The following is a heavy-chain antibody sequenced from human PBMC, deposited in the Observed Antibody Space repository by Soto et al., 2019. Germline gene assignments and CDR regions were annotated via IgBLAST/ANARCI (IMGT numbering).Heavy chain of an antibody. J-gene: IGHJ4*02. D-gene: IGHD6-13*01. CDR3: AKDPVAAAGQEVGYFDY. V-gene: IGHV3-30*18. CDR1: GFTFSSYG. CDR2: ISYDGSNK. Sequence: QVQLVESGGGVVQTGRSLRLSCAASGFTFSSYGMHWVRQAPGKGLEWVAVISYDGSNKYYADSVKGRFTIARDNSKNTLYLQMNSLRAEDTAVYYCAKDPVAAAGQEVGYFDYWGQGTLVTVSS.